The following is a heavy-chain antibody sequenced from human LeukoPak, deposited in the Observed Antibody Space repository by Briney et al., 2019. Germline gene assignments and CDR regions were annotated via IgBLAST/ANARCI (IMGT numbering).Heavy chain of an antibody. CDR1: GFSFTTNW. CDR3: ANVPRSTVSY. CDR2: LNEDGTVK. V-gene: IGHV3-7*01. D-gene: IGHD2-15*01. J-gene: IGHJ4*02. Sequence: PGGSLRLSCAASGFSFTTNWMHWARQTPGKRLEWVAELNEDGTVKYYVDSVKGRFTISRDNAKNSLYLQMNRLRAEDTGVYFCANVPRSTVSYWGRGTLVTVS.